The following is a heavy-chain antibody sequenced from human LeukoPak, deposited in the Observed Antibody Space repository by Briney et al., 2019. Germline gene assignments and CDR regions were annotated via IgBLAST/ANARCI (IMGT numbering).Heavy chain of an antibody. D-gene: IGHD6-13*01. Sequence: SETLSLTCTVSGGSISSSSYYWGWIRQPPGQGLEWIGSTYYSGSTYYNPSLKSRVTISVDTSKNQFSLKLSSVTAAGTAVYYCARHLIAEASNSFDPWGQGTLVTVSS. CDR1: GGSISSSSYY. CDR3: ARHLIAEASNSFDP. J-gene: IGHJ5*02. V-gene: IGHV4-39*01. CDR2: TYYSGST.